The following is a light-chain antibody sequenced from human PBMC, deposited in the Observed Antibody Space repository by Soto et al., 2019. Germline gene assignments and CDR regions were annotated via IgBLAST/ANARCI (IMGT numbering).Light chain of an antibody. CDR1: QSITNW. Sequence: DIQMTQCPSTLSASVGDKVTITCRADQSITNWLAWYQQKPGKAPKLLIYKASTLKSGVPSRFSGSGSGTDFTLTISSLQPEDFATYYCQQANSFPITFGQGTRLEIK. CDR2: KAS. V-gene: IGKV1-5*03. CDR3: QQANSFPIT. J-gene: IGKJ5*01.